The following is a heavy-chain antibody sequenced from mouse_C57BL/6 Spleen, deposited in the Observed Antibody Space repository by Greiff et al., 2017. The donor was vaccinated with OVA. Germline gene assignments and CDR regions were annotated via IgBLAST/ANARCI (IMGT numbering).Heavy chain of an antibody. CDR1: GYAFTNYL. V-gene: IGHV1-54*01. D-gene: IGHD1-1*01. J-gene: IGHJ4*01. CDR2: INPGSGGT. CDR3: ARSTTVVAPYAMDY. Sequence: QVQLKQSGAELVRPGTSVKVSCKASGYAFTNYLIEWVKQRPGQGLEWIGVINPGSGGTNYNEKFQGKATLTADKSSSTAYMQLSSLTSEDSAVYFCARSTTVVAPYAMDYWGQGTSVTVSS.